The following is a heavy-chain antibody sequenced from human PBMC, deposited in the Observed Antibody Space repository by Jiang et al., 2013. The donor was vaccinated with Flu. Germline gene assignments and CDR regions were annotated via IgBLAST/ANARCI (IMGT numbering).Heavy chain of an antibody. CDR3: ARSPGYYFGQ. CDR1: GGSINYYY. V-gene: IGHV4-59*08. CDR2: IYYSGST. J-gene: IGHJ4*02. Sequence: PGLVKPSETLSLTCTVSGGSINYYYWSWIRQPPGKGLEWIGYIYYSGSTNYNPSLKSRLTISVDTSNNHFSLKLNSVTAADTAVYYCARSPGYYFGQWGQGTLVTVSS.